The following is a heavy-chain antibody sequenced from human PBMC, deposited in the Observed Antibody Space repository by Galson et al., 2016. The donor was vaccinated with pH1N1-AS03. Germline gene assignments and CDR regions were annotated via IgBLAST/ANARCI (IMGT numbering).Heavy chain of an antibody. CDR1: GDSVNNTSFF. Sequence: SETLSLTCNVSGDSVNNTSFFWGWIRQPPGKGLEWIGTIHVSGTAYYNPSLGGRVTLSVDGPKSQFSLRLKSVTVADTAVDYCARDLAGMTDYWGQGTLVTVSS. CDR3: ARDLAGMTDY. D-gene: IGHD6-13*01. CDR2: IHVSGTA. J-gene: IGHJ4*02. V-gene: IGHV4-39*07.